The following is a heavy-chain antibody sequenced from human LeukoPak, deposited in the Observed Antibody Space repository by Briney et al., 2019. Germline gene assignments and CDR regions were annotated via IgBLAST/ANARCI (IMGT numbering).Heavy chain of an antibody. J-gene: IGHJ4*02. CDR3: AREVKAVPGDESFDY. D-gene: IGHD6-19*01. CDR1: GFTFSDYY. Sequence: GGSLRLSCAASGFTFSDYYMSWIRQAPGKGLEWVSYISGSSSYTNYADSVKGRFTISRDNAKNSLYLQMNSLRAEDTAVYYCAREVKAVPGDESFDYWGQGTLVTASS. V-gene: IGHV3-11*05. CDR2: ISGSSSYT.